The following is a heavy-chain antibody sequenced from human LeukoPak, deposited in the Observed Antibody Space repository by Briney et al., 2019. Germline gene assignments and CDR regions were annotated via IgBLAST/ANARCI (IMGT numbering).Heavy chain of an antibody. CDR1: GFNFGSYD. V-gene: IGHV3-23*01. CDR3: AKRINGAFDI. CDR2: INTDGSNT. J-gene: IGHJ3*02. Sequence: GGSLRLSCAASGFNFGSYDMNWVRQAPGKGLEYVSTINTDGSNTWYADSVKGRFTISRDNSKSTVFLQMNNLRHEDTATYYCAKRINGAFDIWGQGTMVSVSS.